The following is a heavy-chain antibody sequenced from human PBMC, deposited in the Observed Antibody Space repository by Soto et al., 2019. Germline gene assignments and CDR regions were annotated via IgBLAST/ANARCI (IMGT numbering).Heavy chain of an antibody. CDR2: INGRGDET. J-gene: IGHJ4*02. V-gene: IGHV3-23*01. D-gene: IGHD3-10*01. CDR3: VKETSASAYGDY. CDR1: GFIFDNYA. Sequence: EVQLLESGGGLVQPGGSLRLSCAASGFIFDNYAMSWVRQAPGKGLEWVSAINGRGDETFYADSVKGRFTISRDNSKNTLSLQMNSLRDEDSALYYCVKETSASAYGDYWGQGTLVTVSS.